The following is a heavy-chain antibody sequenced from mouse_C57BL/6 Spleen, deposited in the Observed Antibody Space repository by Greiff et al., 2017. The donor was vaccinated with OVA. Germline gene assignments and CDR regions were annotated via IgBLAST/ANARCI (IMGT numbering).Heavy chain of an antibody. V-gene: IGHV14-4*01. CDR2: IDPENGDT. CDR1: GFNIKDDY. CDR3: TTHSNQAWFAY. J-gene: IGHJ3*01. D-gene: IGHD2-5*01. Sequence: VHVKQSGAELVRPGASVKLSCTASGFNIKDDYMHWVKQRPEQGLEWIGWIDPENGDTEYASKFQGKATITADTSSNTAYLQLSSLTSEDTAVYYCTTHSNQAWFAYWGQGTLVTVSA.